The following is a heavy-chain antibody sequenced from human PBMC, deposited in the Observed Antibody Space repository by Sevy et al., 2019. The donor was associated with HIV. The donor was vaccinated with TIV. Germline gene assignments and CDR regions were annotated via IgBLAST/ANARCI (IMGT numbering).Heavy chain of an antibody. CDR3: ARDCSSANCLWGMDV. CDR1: GFTFSNYW. CDR2: IKRDGSEK. V-gene: IGHV3-7*03. Sequence: GGSLRLSCAASGFTFSNYWMSWVRQAPGKGLEWVANIKRDGSEKYYVASVKGLFTISRDNAKTSLYLQMNILRVEDTAMYYCARDCSSANCLWGMDVWGQGTMVTVSS. D-gene: IGHD2-2*01. J-gene: IGHJ6*02.